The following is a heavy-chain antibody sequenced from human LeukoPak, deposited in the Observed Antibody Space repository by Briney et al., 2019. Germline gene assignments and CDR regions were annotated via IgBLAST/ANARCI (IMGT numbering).Heavy chain of an antibody. CDR2: IYYSGST. V-gene: IGHV4-39*01. D-gene: IGHD6-6*01. CDR3: ARQGQLVFNWFDP. J-gene: IGHJ5*02. CDR1: GGSISSSSYY. Sequence: MSSETLSLTCTVSGGSISSSSYYWGWIRQPPGKGLEWIGSIYYSGSTYYNPSLKSRVTISVDTSKNQFSLKLSSVTAADTAVYYCARQGQLVFNWFDPWGQGTLVTVSS.